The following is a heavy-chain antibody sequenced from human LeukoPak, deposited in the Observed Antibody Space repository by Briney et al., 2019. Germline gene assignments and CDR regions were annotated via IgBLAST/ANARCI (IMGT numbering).Heavy chain of an antibody. CDR1: GGSISSDGHF. CDR2: IHPSGTT. Sequence: SETLSLTCTVSGGSISSDGHFWSWIRQFPGQGLEWIGYIHPSGTTHYSPSLWGRVTISLGTSQNQFSLRLTSVTAADTAVYYCARQIASAGTAGFDFWGQGALVTVSS. CDR3: ARQIASAGTAGFDF. J-gene: IGHJ4*02. V-gene: IGHV4-31*03. D-gene: IGHD6-13*01.